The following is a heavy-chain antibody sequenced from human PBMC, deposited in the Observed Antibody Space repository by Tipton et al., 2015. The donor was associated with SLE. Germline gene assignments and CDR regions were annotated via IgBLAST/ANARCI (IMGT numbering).Heavy chain of an antibody. D-gene: IGHD2-2*01. CDR1: GASITSYY. CDR3: VRSYQGMD. V-gene: IGHV4-59*01. Sequence: TLSLTCTVSGASITSYYWGWIRQPPGKGLEWIGYIYYTGSTNYNPSLKSRVTISADTSKSQFSLTLNFVTAADTAVYYCVRSYQGMDWGQGTLVTVSS. CDR2: IYYTGST. J-gene: IGHJ4*02.